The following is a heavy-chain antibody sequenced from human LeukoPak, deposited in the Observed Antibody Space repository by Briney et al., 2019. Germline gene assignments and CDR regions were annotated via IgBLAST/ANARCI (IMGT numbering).Heavy chain of an antibody. Sequence: SSETLSLTCTVSGGSINNYYWSWIRQPAGKGLEWIGRIYTSGDTNYNPPLKSRVTMSVDTSKNQFSLKLSSVTAADTAVYYCARGPAHGGNSYAFDIWGQGTMVTVSS. CDR1: GGSINNYY. D-gene: IGHD4-23*01. J-gene: IGHJ3*02. CDR2: IYTSGDT. CDR3: ARGPAHGGNSYAFDI. V-gene: IGHV4-4*07.